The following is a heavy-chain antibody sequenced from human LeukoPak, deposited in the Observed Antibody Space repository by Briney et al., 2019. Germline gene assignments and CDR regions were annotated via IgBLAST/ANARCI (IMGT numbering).Heavy chain of an antibody. V-gene: IGHV4-39*01. CDR1: GASISSGSYY. CDR2: IHYSGST. Sequence: KPSETLSLTCAVSGASISSGSYYWGWIRQPPGKGLEWIASIHYSGSTDYNPSLKSRVTISVDTSENQFSLKLRFVTAADTAVYYCARLAYCTRTSCYPNYWGQGALVTVSS. J-gene: IGHJ4*02. CDR3: ARLAYCTRTSCYPNY. D-gene: IGHD2-2*01.